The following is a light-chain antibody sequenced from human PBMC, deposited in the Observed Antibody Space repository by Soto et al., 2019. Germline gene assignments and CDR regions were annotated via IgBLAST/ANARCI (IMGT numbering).Light chain of an antibody. CDR3: KDYGYSMTGSV. CDR2: DNR. J-gene: IGLJ3*02. V-gene: IGLV1-40*01. Sequence: QSVLTQPPSVSEAPLQRVTLSCTANSSNLGAGYDLHWYQQLRAAAPKLGIFDNRNRPSGFLEGFAGSEFGTSASLAITGFQAEHEADHYCKDYGYSMTGSVFGGGTKVTVL. CDR1: SSNLGAGYD.